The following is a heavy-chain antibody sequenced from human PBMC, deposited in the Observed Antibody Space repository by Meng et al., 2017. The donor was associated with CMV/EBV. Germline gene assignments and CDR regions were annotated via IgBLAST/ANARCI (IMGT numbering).Heavy chain of an antibody. Sequence: GSLRLSCTVSGGSISSSSYYWGWIRQPPGKGLEWIGSIYYSGSTYYNPSLKSRVTISVDTSKNQFSLKLSSVTAADTAVYYCARDDSYGYSYWGQGTLVTVSS. D-gene: IGHD5-18*01. J-gene: IGHJ4*02. CDR3: ARDDSYGYSY. CDR1: GGSISSSSYY. V-gene: IGHV4-39*07. CDR2: IYYSGST.